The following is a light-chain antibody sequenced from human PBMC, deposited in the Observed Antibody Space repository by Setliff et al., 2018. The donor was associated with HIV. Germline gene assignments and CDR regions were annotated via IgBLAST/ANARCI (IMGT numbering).Light chain of an antibody. V-gene: IGKV3-11*01. Sequence: IVLTQSPATLSFFPGQRATLSCRASQNIRAYLAWYQQRPGQAPRLLIYDTSKRAPGIPDRFSGSGSGPDFTLTISSLEPEDFAVYYCQQRANGLTFGGGTKV. CDR1: QNIRAY. CDR3: QQRANGLT. CDR2: DTS. J-gene: IGKJ4*01.